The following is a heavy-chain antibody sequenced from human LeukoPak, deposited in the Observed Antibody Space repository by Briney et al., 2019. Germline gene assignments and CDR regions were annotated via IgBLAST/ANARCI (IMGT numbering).Heavy chain of an antibody. CDR3: AKYASGTFYNGLY. D-gene: IGHD3-10*01. V-gene: IGHV3-23*01. CDR1: GFTLSSYA. J-gene: IGHJ4*02. CDR2: ISVSGGST. Sequence: GGSLRLSCAASGFTLSSYAMTWVGQAPGKGLQWVSTISVSGGSTYYADSVKGRFTISRDTSKSTLYLQMNSLRDEDTAVYFCAKYASGTFYNGLYWGQGTLVTVSS.